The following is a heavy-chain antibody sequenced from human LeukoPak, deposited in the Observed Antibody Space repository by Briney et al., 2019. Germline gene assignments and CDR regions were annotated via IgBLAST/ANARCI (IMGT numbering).Heavy chain of an antibody. CDR2: IYPGDSDT. Sequence: GESLKISCKASGYNFATYWIAWVRQMPGKGLEWMGIIYPGDSDTRYSPSFQGQVTISADKSISTAYLQWSSLKASDTAMYYCARLSGWCLDYWGQGTLVTVSS. J-gene: IGHJ4*02. V-gene: IGHV5-51*01. D-gene: IGHD6-19*01. CDR3: ARLSGWCLDY. CDR1: GYNFATYW.